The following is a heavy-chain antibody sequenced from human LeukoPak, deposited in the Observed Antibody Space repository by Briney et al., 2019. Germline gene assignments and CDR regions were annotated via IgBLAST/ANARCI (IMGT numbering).Heavy chain of an antibody. D-gene: IGHD2-2*01. CDR1: GDSVSSGSVG. CDR3: GRAYQSALDY. J-gene: IGHJ4*02. V-gene: IGHV6-1*01. CDR2: TYYRWTWRY. Sequence: SQTLSLTCEISGDSVSSGSVGWDSVRQSPSRGLEWLGATYYRWTWRYVYAVSVRSRITISPDTSKNQFYLHLGSVTSDGTAVYYCGRAYQSALDYWGQGTLVAVSS.